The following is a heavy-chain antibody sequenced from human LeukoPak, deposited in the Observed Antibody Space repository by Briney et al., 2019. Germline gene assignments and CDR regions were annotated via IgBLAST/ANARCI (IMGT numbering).Heavy chain of an antibody. V-gene: IGHV3-23*01. CDR2: ISGSGGST. D-gene: IGHD2-15*01. J-gene: IGHJ4*02. CDR3: ARIWVVVVAATSFDY. Sequence: PGGSLRLSCAASGFTFSSYGMSWVRQAPGKGLEWVSAISGSGGSTYYADSVKGRFTISRDNSKNTLYLQMNSLRAEDTAVYYCARIWVVVVAATSFDYWGQGTLVTVSS. CDR1: GFTFSSYG.